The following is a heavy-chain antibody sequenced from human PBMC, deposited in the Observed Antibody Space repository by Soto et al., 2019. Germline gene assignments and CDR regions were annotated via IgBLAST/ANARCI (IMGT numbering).Heavy chain of an antibody. CDR2: IYYSGST. V-gene: IGHV4-39*01. CDR1: GGSISSSSYY. Sequence: PSETLSLTCTVSGGSISSSSYYWGWIRQPPGKGLEWIGSIYYSGSTYYNPSLKSRVTISVDTSKNQFSLKLSSVTAADTAVYFCAMHTPAISISDHWGPGTLVTGSS. J-gene: IGHJ4*02. CDR3: AMHTPAISISDH. D-gene: IGHD2-15*01.